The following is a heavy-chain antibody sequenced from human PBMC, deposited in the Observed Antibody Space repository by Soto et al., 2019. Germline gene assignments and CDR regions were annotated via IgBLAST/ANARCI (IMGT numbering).Heavy chain of an antibody. D-gene: IGHD2-15*01. Sequence: EVQLLESGGGLVQPGGSLRLSCAASGFTFSSYAMSWVRQAPGKGLEWVSAISGSGGSTYYADSVKGRFTISRDNSKSTLYLQMNSLRAEDTAVYYCAKGGYCSGGSCYQIRDYWGQGTLVTVSS. J-gene: IGHJ4*02. CDR2: ISGSGGST. CDR1: GFTFSSYA. V-gene: IGHV3-23*01. CDR3: AKGGYCSGGSCYQIRDY.